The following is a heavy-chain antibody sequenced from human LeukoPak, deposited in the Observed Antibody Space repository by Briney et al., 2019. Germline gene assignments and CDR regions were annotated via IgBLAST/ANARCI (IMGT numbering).Heavy chain of an antibody. J-gene: IGHJ4*02. Sequence: GGSLRLSCGACGFIFRSYSMNGVRQSRGGGVVGVSYISSSSSNIYYADSVKGRFTISRDNAKNSLYLQMNSLRAEDTAVYYCAKDRAGWFGELGGFDYWGQGTLVTVSS. CDR3: AKDRAGWFGELGGFDY. CDR1: GFIFRSYS. CDR2: ISSSSSNI. V-gene: IGHV3-48*04. D-gene: IGHD3-10*01.